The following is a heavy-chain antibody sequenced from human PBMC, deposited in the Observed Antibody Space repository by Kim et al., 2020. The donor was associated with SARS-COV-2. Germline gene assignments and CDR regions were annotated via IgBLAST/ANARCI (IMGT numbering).Heavy chain of an antibody. D-gene: IGHD4-17*01. J-gene: IGHJ6*02. V-gene: IGHV3-21*04. CDR3: ARDIRPDDYADPYYGMDV. CDR2: ISSSSSYI. CDR1: GFTFSSYS. Sequence: GGSLRLSCAASGFTFSSYSMNWVRQAPGKGLEWVSSISSSSSYIYYADSVKGRFTISRDNAKNSLYLQMNSLRAEDTAVYYCARDIRPDDYADPYYGMDVWGQGTTVTVSS.